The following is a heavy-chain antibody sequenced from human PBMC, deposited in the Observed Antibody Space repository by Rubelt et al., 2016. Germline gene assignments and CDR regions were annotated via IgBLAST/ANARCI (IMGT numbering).Heavy chain of an antibody. J-gene: IGHJ3*02. Sequence: ESGGGLVKPGESLRLSCTGSGITLSYAWMSWVRQAPGKGLEWLGHLHSKASGGTPDYPAGVKGRFSISRDDSKNTIYLQLNSLNSEDTAVYFCSTEGFIYGYHAVDMWGRGTMVTVSS. CDR2: LHSKASGGTP. CDR3: STEGFIYGYHAVDM. CDR1: GITLSYAW. D-gene: IGHD5-24*01. V-gene: IGHV3-15*01.